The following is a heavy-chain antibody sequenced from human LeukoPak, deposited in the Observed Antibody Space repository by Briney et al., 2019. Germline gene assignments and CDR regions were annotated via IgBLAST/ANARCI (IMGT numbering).Heavy chain of an antibody. Sequence: ASVKVSCKASGSTFTSYAMNWVRQAPGQGLEWMGCINTNTGNPTYAQGFTGRFVFSLDTSVSTAYLQISSLKAEDTAVYYCAGSMVRGVIDNWFDPWGQGTLVTVSS. CDR2: INTNTGNP. D-gene: IGHD3-10*01. CDR3: AGSMVRGVIDNWFDP. CDR1: GSTFTSYA. V-gene: IGHV7-4-1*02. J-gene: IGHJ5*02.